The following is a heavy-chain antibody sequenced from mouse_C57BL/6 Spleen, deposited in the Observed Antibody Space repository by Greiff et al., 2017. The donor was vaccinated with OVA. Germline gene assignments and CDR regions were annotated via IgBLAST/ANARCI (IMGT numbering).Heavy chain of an antibody. CDR2: IYPGDGDT. CDR3: ARRGYGYASYYYAMDY. CDR1: GYAFSSSW. D-gene: IGHD2-2*01. V-gene: IGHV1-82*01. Sequence: VQLQQSGPELVKPGASVKISCKASGYAFSSSWMNWVKQRPGKGLEWIGRIYPGDGDTNYNGKFKGKATLTADKSSSTAYMQLSSLTSEDSAVYFCARRGYGYASYYYAMDYWGQGTSVTVSS. J-gene: IGHJ4*01.